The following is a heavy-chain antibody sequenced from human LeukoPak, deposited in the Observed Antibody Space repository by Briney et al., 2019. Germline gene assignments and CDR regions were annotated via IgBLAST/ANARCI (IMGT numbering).Heavy chain of an antibody. CDR2: INHSGST. D-gene: IGHD6-13*01. CDR1: GVSFSGYY. V-gene: IGHV4-34*01. Sequence: SETLSLTCAVYGVSFSGYYWSWIRQPPGKGLEWIGEINHSGSTTYNPSLKSRVTISVDTSKNQFSPKLSYVIAADTAVYFCARGQLQKAAGIGQQYYYYGWDVWGKGTTVTASS. CDR3: ARGQLQKAAGIGQQYYYYGWDV. J-gene: IGHJ6*04.